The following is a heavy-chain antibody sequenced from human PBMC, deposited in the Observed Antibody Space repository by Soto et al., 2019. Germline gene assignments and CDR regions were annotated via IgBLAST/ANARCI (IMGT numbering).Heavy chain of an antibody. J-gene: IGHJ5*02. CDR1: GGSISSGGYY. CDR3: ARGPVDTAMSQLDP. CDR2: IYYSGST. Sequence: SETLSLTCTVSGGSISSGGYYWSWIRQHPGKGLEWIGYIYYSGSTYYNPSLKSRVTISVDTSKNQFSLKLSSVTAADTAVYYCARGPVDTAMSQLDPWGQGTLVTVSS. D-gene: IGHD5-18*01. V-gene: IGHV4-31*03.